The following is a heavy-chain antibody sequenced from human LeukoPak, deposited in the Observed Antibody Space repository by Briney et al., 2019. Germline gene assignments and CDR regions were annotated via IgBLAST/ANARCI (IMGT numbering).Heavy chain of an antibody. J-gene: IGHJ4*02. V-gene: IGHV1-18*01. CDR3: ARECVVATFQTVFDY. Sequence: ASVKVSCKASGYTFTSYGISWVRQAPGQGLEWMGWISAYNGNTNYAQKLQGRVTMTTDTSTSTAYMELRSLRSDDAAVYYCARECVVATFQTVFDYWGQGTLVTVSS. D-gene: IGHD5-12*01. CDR2: ISAYNGNT. CDR1: GYTFTSYG.